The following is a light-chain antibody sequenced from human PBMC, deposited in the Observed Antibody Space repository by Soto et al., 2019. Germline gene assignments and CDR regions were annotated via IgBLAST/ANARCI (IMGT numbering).Light chain of an antibody. Sequence: DIQMTQSPPTLSASVGDRVTITCRASQSISSSLAWYQQRPGRAPKLLIYEASTLEGGVPSRFGGSGSGTEFSLTISSLQPDDFGTYYCQQYKGPFAAFGPGTKVEIK. CDR1: QSISSS. J-gene: IGKJ1*01. CDR3: QQYKGPFAA. CDR2: EAS. V-gene: IGKV1-5*03.